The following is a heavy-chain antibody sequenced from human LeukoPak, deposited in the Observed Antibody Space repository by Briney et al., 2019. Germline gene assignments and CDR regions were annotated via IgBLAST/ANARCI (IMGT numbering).Heavy chain of an antibody. D-gene: IGHD4-17*01. CDR3: AKRYGDYAFDAFDI. Sequence: GGSLRPSCAASGFTFSNYGMHWVRQVPGKGLEWVAVVSNDGSNKYSADSVKGRFTISRDNSKNTLYLQMNSLRAGDTAVYYCAKRYGDYAFDAFDIWGQGTMVTVSS. J-gene: IGHJ3*02. CDR1: GFTFSNYG. CDR2: VSNDGSNK. V-gene: IGHV3-30*18.